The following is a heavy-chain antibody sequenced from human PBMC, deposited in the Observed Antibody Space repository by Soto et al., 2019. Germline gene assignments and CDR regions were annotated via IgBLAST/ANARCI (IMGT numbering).Heavy chain of an antibody. J-gene: IGHJ6*02. CDR3: AKDTGQVVPGPYYYCMDV. D-gene: IGHD2-2*01. Sequence: GGSLRLSCAASGFTFSSYAMSWVRQAPGKGLEWVSAISGSGGSTYYADSVKGRFTISRDNSKNTLYLQMNSLRAEDTAVYYCAKDTGQVVPGPYYYCMDVWGQGTTVTVSS. CDR1: GFTFSSYA. V-gene: IGHV3-23*01. CDR2: ISGSGGST.